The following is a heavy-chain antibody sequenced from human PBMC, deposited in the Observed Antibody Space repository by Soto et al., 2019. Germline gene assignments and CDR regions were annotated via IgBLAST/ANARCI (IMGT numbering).Heavy chain of an antibody. CDR1: GFTLSDSA. Sequence: EVQLVESGGGLVQPGGSLTLSCATSGFTLSDSAIHWVRQASGKGLEWVGRIRSKDNNYATAYAASVRGRFTLSRDDSKNTAYLQMTRLKTDDTAVYYCTRPGNGDTAMAYDYWGQGTLVTVSA. J-gene: IGHJ4*02. V-gene: IGHV3-73*02. CDR2: IRSKDNNYAT. CDR3: TRPGNGDTAMAYDY. D-gene: IGHD5-18*01.